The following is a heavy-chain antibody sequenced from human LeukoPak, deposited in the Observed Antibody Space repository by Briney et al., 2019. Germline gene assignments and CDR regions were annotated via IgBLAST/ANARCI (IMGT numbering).Heavy chain of an antibody. V-gene: IGHV4-59*01. J-gene: IGHJ4*02. D-gene: IGHD2-8*01. CDR1: GGSISTNY. CDR3: ARYKGFRTSGGPFDL. CDR2: MSHSGST. Sequence: SETLSLVCSVSGGSISTNYWTWIRQPPGEGLEWIGFMSHSGSTKYNPSLESRVSFSLDESNNEFSLNLESVTAADTALYFCARYKGFRTSGGPFDLWGQGTLVTVSS.